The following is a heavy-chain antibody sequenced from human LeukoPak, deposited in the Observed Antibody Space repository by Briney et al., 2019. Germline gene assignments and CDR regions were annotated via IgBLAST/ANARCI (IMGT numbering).Heavy chain of an antibody. D-gene: IGHD6-13*01. J-gene: IGHJ4*02. V-gene: IGHV3-7*03. CDR3: AGVPGSSWTFDY. CDR1: GFTFSDYW. CDR2: IKADGSEI. Sequence: GGSLRLSCAASGFTFSDYWMSWVRQAPGKGLEWVATIKADGSEIYYVDSVKGRFTISRDNADNSLYLQMHSLRADDTAIYYCAGVPGSSWTFDYWGQGTLVTVSS.